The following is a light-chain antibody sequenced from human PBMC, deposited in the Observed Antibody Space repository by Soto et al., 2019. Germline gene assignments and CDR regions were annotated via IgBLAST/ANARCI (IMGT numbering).Light chain of an antibody. CDR3: QSYDSSLSGWV. V-gene: IGLV1-40*01. J-gene: IGLJ3*02. CDR1: SSNIGAAYD. Sequence: QSVLTQPPSVSGAPGQKVTISCTRSSSNIGAAYDVHWYQHLPGTAPKLLIYGNNNRPSAVPDRFSGSKSGTSASLAITGLQAEDDADYYCQSYDSSLSGWVFGGGTKLTVL. CDR2: GNN.